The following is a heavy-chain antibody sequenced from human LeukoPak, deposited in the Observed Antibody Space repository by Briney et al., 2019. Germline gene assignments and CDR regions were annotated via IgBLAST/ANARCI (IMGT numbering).Heavy chain of an antibody. CDR1: GYTFTSYY. D-gene: IGHD3-22*01. CDR3: ASNALPYYYDSSGYYPPYYYYGMDV. CDR2: INPSGGST. V-gene: IGHV1-46*01. Sequence: ASVKVSCKASGYTFTSYYMHWVRQAPGQGLEWMGIINPSGGSTSYAQKFQGGVTMTRDTSTSTVYMELSSLRSEDTAVYYCASNALPYYYDSSGYYPPYYYYGMDVWGQGTTVTVSS. J-gene: IGHJ6*02.